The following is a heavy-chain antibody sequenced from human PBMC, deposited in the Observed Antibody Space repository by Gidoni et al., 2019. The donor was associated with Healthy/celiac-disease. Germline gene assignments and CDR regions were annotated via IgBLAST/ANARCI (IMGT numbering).Heavy chain of an antibody. CDR2: SNHSGST. Sequence: QVQLQQWGAGLLQPSETLSLTCAAYGGSFSGYYWSWILQPPGKGLEWIGESNHSGSTNYNPSLKSRVTISVDTSKNQFSLKLSSVTAADTAVYYCARAQFYGSGLGYWGQGTLVTVSS. V-gene: IGHV4-34*01. J-gene: IGHJ4*02. D-gene: IGHD3-10*01. CDR3: ARAQFYGSGLGY. CDR1: GGSFSGYY.